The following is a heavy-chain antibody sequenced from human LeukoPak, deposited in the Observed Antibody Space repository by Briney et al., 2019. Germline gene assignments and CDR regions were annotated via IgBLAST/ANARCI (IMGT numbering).Heavy chain of an antibody. Sequence: PGRSLRLSCAASGFTFSSYAMHWVRQAPGKGLEWVAVISYDGSNKYYADSVKGRFTIPRDNSKNTLYLQMNSLRAEDTAVYYCAKGEDTAMVYYYYYMDVWGKGTTVTVSS. CDR2: ISYDGSNK. CDR3: AKGEDTAMVYYYYYMDV. CDR1: GFTFSSYA. D-gene: IGHD5-18*01. V-gene: IGHV3-30-3*01. J-gene: IGHJ6*03.